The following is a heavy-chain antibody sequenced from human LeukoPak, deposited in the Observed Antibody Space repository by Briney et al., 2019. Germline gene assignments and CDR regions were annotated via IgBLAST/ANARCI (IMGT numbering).Heavy chain of an antibody. CDR3: ARDFDVYYYYGMDV. V-gene: IGHV4-59*01. Sequence: PSETLSLTCTVSGGSISSYYWSWIRQPPGKGLEWIGYIYYSGSTNYNPSLKSRVTISVDTSKNQFSLKLSSVTAADTAVYYCARDFDVYYYYGMDVWGQGTTVTVSS. J-gene: IGHJ6*02. D-gene: IGHD3-9*01. CDR2: IYYSGST. CDR1: GGSISSYY.